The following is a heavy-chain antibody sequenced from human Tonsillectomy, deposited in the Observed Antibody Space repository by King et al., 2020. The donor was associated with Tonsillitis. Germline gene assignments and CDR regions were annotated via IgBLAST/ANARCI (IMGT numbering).Heavy chain of an antibody. V-gene: IGHV4-30-4*07. D-gene: IGHD7-27*01. Sequence: QLQESGPGLVKPSQTLSLTCAVSGGAISSGGYSWSWIRQPPGKGLEWIGYIYHSGRTYYNPSLKSRVTILVETSKNQFSLKLSSVTAADTAVYYCARANNLGIAFDIWGQGTMVTVSS. CDR3: ARANNLGIAFDI. CDR1: GGAISSGGYS. J-gene: IGHJ3*02. CDR2: IYHSGRT.